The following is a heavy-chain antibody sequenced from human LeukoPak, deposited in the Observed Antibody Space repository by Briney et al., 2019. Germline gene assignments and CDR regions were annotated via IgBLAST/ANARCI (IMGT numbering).Heavy chain of an antibody. J-gene: IGHJ4*01. CDR3: AGARTGLPGAVDF. CDR1: GFTFNNYD. Sequence: GGSLRLSCAASGFTFNNYDMYWVRQDTGEGLEWVASISSAGDTYYPGSVKGRFTISRENAKNSLYLQMNSLRAGDTAVYYCAGARTGLPGAVDFWGQGTLVTVSS. CDR2: ISSAGDT. D-gene: IGHD2-8*02. V-gene: IGHV3-13*04.